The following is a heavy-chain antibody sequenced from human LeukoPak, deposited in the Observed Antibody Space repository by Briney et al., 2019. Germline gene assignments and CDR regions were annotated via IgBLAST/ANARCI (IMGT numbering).Heavy chain of an antibody. CDR2: INHSGST. J-gene: IGHJ4*02. V-gene: IGHV4-34*01. CDR1: GGSFSGYY. D-gene: IGHD6-13*01. Sequence: KPSETLSLTCAVYGGSFSGYYWSWIRQPPGKGLEWIGEINHSGSTNYNPSLKSRVTISVDTSKNQFSLKLSSVTAADTAVYYCAIRGLAAAGDYFDYWGQGTLVTVYS. CDR3: AIRGLAAAGDYFDY.